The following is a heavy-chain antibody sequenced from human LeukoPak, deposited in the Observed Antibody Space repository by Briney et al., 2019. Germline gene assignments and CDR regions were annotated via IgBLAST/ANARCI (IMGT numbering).Heavy chain of an antibody. J-gene: IGHJ4*02. D-gene: IGHD4-17*01. CDR2: ISYDGRHK. V-gene: IGHV3-30*04. CDR1: GFTFSSFA. Sequence: GGSLRLSCAASGFTFSSFAMHWVRRAPGKGLEWVAVISYDGRHKYYGDSVKGQFTISRDNSKTTLYVQMNSLRAEDTAVYYCAREQYGEHYFDYWGQGTLVTVSS. CDR3: AREQYGEHYFDY.